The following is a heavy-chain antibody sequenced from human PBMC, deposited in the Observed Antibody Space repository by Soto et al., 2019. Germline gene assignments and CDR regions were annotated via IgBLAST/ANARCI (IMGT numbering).Heavy chain of an antibody. CDR3: ARGMGMDTSFEY. CDR2: IIPIFGTA. V-gene: IGHV1-69*13. CDR1: VDNFSSYA. J-gene: IGHJ4*02. Sequence: SVKVSCKASVDNFSSYAIGRVRQAPGQGLEWMGGIIPIFGTANYAQKFQGRVTITADESTSTAYMELSSLRSEDTSVYYCARGMGMDTSFEYWGKGTLDTVSS. D-gene: IGHD1-26*01.